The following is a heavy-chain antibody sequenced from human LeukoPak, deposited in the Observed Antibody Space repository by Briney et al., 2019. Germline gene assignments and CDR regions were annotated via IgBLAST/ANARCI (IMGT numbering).Heavy chain of an antibody. J-gene: IGHJ4*02. Sequence: SETLSLTCSVSGGSISGYYWSWIRQPPGKGLEWIGYIYYTGSTNYNPSLTSRVTISVDTSKNQFSLSLNSVTAADTAVYYCTRGNGWYFYWGQGALVTVSS. V-gene: IGHV4-59*01. CDR2: IYYTGST. CDR3: TRGNGWYFY. D-gene: IGHD6-19*01. CDR1: GGSISGYY.